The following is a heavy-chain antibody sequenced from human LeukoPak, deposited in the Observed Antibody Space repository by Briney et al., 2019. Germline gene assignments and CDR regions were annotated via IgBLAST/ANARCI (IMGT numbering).Heavy chain of an antibody. J-gene: IGHJ4*02. V-gene: IGHV3-33*01. Sequence: GRSLRLSCAASGFTFSSYGMYWVRQAPGKGLEWLAVVWYDDAVKNYADSVKGRFTISRDNSKNTLFLQMNNLSAEDTAVYYCARDNDYYDLHYWGQGTLVTVSS. CDR3: ARDNDYYDLHY. D-gene: IGHD3-22*01. CDR1: GFTFSSYG. CDR2: VWYDDAVK.